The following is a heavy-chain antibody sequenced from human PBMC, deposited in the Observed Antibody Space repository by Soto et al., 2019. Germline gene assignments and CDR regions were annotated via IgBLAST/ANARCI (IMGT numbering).Heavy chain of an antibody. CDR1: GVSIHNSHSF. V-gene: IGHV4-39*01. J-gene: IGHJ6*02. D-gene: IGHD1-1*01. CDR2: VYHRGGA. Sequence: SETLSLTCTVSGVSIHNSHSFWAWIRQPPGKGLECIASVYHRGGAHYNSSLRSRLTISVDTANNQFSLTLTSLTAADTAIYYCARGRDEYKLGNVWGHGTTVTVSS. CDR3: ARGRDEYKLGNV.